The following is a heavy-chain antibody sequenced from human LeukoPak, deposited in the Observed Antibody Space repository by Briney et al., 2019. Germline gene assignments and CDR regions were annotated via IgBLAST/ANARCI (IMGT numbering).Heavy chain of an antibody. CDR3: ARMDDSSGYYGPFDY. CDR2: TNPSGGST. Sequence: ASVKVSCKASGYTFTSYYMHWVRQAPGQGLEWMGITNPSGGSTSYAQKFQGRVTMTRDMSTSTVYMELSSLRSEDTAVYYCARMDDSSGYYGPFDYWGQGTLVTVSS. D-gene: IGHD3-22*01. J-gene: IGHJ4*02. V-gene: IGHV1-46*01. CDR1: GYTFTSYY.